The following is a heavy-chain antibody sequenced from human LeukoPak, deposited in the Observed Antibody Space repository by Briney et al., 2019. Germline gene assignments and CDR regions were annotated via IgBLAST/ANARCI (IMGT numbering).Heavy chain of an antibody. D-gene: IGHD3-3*01. Sequence: PGGSLRLSCAASGFTFSSYAMSWVRQAPGKGLEWVSAISGSGGSTYYADSVKGRFTISRDNSKNMLYLQMNSLRAEDTAVYYCAKDAQERIFGVVIPTTFGYWGQGTLVTVSS. CDR2: ISGSGGST. CDR1: GFTFSSYA. CDR3: AKDAQERIFGVVIPTTFGY. J-gene: IGHJ4*02. V-gene: IGHV3-23*01.